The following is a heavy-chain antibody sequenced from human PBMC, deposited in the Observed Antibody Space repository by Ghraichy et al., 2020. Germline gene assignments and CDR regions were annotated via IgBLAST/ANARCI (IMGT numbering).Heavy chain of an antibody. CDR1: GFTFSSYG. V-gene: IGHV3-33*01. CDR2: IWYDGSNK. J-gene: IGHJ6*02. Sequence: LSLTCAASGFTFSSYGMHWVRQAPGKGLEWVAVIWYDGSNKYYADSVKGRFTISRDNSKNTLYLQMNSLRAEDTAVYYCARDVMDSSGWLRYGMDVWGQGTTVTVSS. CDR3: ARDVMDSSGWLRYGMDV. D-gene: IGHD6-19*01.